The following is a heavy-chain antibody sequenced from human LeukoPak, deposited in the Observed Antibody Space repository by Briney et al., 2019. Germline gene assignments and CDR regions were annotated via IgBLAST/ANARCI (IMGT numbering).Heavy chain of an antibody. J-gene: IGHJ4*02. D-gene: IGHD2-2*01. CDR2: ISYDGSNK. Sequence: GGSLRLSCAASGFTFSSYAMHWVRQAPGKGLEWVAVISYDGSNKYYADSVKGRFTISRDNSKNALYLQMNSLRAEDTAVYYCAKVGYSYCNSTSCLRHFDYWGQGTLVTVSS. CDR1: GFTFSSYA. CDR3: AKVGYSYCNSTSCLRHFDY. V-gene: IGHV3-30-3*01.